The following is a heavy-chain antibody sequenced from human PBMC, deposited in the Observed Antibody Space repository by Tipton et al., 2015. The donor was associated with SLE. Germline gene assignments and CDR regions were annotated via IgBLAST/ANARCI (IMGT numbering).Heavy chain of an antibody. CDR2: IYYSGST. CDR1: GGSISSYY. Sequence: LRLSCTVSGGSISSYYWSWIRQPPGKGLEWIGYIYYSGSTNYNPSLKSRVTISVDTSKNQFSLKLSSVTAADTAVYYCARGAPITMAPDAFDIWGQGTMVTVSS. CDR3: ARGAPITMAPDAFDI. J-gene: IGHJ3*02. V-gene: IGHV4-59*12. D-gene: IGHD3-10*01.